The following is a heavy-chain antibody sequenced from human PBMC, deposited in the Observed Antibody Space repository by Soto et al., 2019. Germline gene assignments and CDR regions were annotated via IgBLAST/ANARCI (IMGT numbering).Heavy chain of an antibody. D-gene: IGHD6-6*01. V-gene: IGHV1-46*01. CDR3: ARAAGRLANWFDR. Sequence: QVQLVQSGVEVKKPGASVKVSCKASGYTFTDYRMIWVRQAPGQGLEWMGIINPSGGSTNYAPKFQGRVTLTRDSFTSTVYMELRVSRSEDTAVYYCARAAGRLANWFDRWGQGTLGAVSS. CDR1: GYTFTDYR. J-gene: IGHJ5*02. CDR2: INPSGGST.